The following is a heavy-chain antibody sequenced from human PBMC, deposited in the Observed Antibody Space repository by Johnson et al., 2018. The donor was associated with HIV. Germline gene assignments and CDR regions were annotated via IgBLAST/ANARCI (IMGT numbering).Heavy chain of an antibody. V-gene: IGHV3-20*01. CDR1: GFTFDDYG. CDR2: INWNGGST. D-gene: IGHD2-21*02. CDR3: VRVGKSLGGDCYSGVDVFDI. J-gene: IGHJ3*02. Sequence: VQLVESGGGVVRPGGSLRLSCAASGFTFDDYGMSWVRQGPGKGLEWVASINWNGGSTGYADSVKGRFIISRANAKISLYLQMNSLRVDDMALYHCVRVGKSLGGDCYSGVDVFDIWGQGTMVTVSS.